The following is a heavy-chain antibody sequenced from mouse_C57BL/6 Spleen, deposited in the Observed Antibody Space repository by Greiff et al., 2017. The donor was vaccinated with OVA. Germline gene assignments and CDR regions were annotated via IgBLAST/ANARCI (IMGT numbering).Heavy chain of an antibody. D-gene: IGHD4-1*01. CDR2: IDPEDGDT. CDR3: TTVRNWDAAMDY. J-gene: IGHJ4*01. CDR1: GFNIKDYY. Sequence: EVKLMESGAELVRPGASVKLSCTASGFNIKDYYMHWVKQRPEQGLEWIGRIDPEDGDTEYATKFQGKATMTADTSSNTAYLQLSSLTSEDTAVYYCTTVRNWDAAMDYWGQGTSVTVSS. V-gene: IGHV14-1*01.